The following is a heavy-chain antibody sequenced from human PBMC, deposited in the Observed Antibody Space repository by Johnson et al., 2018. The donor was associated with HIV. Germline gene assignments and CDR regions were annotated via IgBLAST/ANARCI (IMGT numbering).Heavy chain of an antibody. CDR2: ISGSGGST. J-gene: IGHJ3*02. CDR3: AKDPTDYGGMVGTLKDAFDI. D-gene: IGHD4-23*01. Sequence: MLLVESGGGLVQPGGSLRLSCAASGFTFSSYAMSWVRQAPGKGLEWVSAISGSGGSTYYADSVKGRFTISRDNSKNTLYLQMNSLRAEDTAVYYCAKDPTDYGGMVGTLKDAFDIWGQGTMLTVSS. CDR1: GFTFSSYA. V-gene: IGHV3-23*04.